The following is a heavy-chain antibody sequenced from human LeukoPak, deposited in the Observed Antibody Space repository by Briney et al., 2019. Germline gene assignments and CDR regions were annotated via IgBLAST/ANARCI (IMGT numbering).Heavy chain of an antibody. J-gene: IGHJ4*02. Sequence: PSETLSLTCTVSGASISTTSYYWAWIRQPPAKGLEWIGSIYFSGTTHYNPSLKSRVTISVDTSKNQFSLKLSSVTAADTAVYYCARSRPYSSSSDYWGQGTLVTVSS. D-gene: IGHD6-13*01. V-gene: IGHV4-39*07. CDR3: ARSRPYSSSSDY. CDR1: GASISTTSYY. CDR2: IYFSGTT.